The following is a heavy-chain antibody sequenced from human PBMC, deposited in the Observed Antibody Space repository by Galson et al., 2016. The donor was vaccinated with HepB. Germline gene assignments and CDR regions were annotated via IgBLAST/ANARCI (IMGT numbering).Heavy chain of an antibody. CDR2: IIPIVGAA. Sequence: SVKVSCKASGCTFSSYAISWVRQAPGQGLEWMGGIIPIVGAANYAHKFKGRVTISADESTSTAYMELNSLRSEDTAVYYCARVAASHYSYGMDVWGQGTTVTVSS. D-gene: IGHD6-6*01. J-gene: IGHJ6*02. V-gene: IGHV1-69*13. CDR1: GCTFSSYA. CDR3: ARVAASHYSYGMDV.